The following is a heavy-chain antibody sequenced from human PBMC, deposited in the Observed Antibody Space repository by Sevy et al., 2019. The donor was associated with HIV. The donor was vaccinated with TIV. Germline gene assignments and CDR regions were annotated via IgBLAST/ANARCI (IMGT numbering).Heavy chain of an antibody. D-gene: IGHD2-15*01. CDR1: AINIRDYW. V-gene: IGHV3-7*02. Sequence: GGSLRLSCEASAINIRDYWMNWVRQAPGKGLEWVANINPDGSKIYYADSVKGRFTISRDYAKNSVFLQMTSLIAEDTAVYYCVRAIQLAASYWGQGMLVTVSS. CDR2: INPDGSKI. CDR3: VRAIQLAASY. J-gene: IGHJ4*02.